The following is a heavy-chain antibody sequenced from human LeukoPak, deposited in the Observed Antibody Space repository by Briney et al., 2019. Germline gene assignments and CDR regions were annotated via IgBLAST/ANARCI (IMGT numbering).Heavy chain of an antibody. CDR1: GYTFTSYD. V-gene: IGHV1-8*01. D-gene: IGHD1-14*01. Sequence: ASVKVSCKASGYTFTSYDINWVRQATGQGLEWMGWMNPNSGNTGYAQKFQGRVTMTRNTSISTAYMELSSLRSEDTAAYYCARVRETRYYYYMDVWGKGTTVTVSS. CDR2: MNPNSGNT. CDR3: ARVRETRYYYYMDV. J-gene: IGHJ6*03.